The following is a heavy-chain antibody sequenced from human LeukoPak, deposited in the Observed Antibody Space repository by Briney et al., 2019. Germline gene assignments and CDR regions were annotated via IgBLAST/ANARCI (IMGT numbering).Heavy chain of an antibody. J-gene: IGHJ4*02. CDR2: ISGSGGST. Sequence: GGSLRLSCAASGFTFSSYAMSWVRQAPRKGLEWVSAISGSGGSTYYADSVKGRFTISRDNSKNTLYLQMNSLRAEDTAVYYCAQADSGSYPIDYWGQGTLVTVSS. D-gene: IGHD1-26*01. V-gene: IGHV3-23*01. CDR1: GFTFSSYA. CDR3: AQADSGSYPIDY.